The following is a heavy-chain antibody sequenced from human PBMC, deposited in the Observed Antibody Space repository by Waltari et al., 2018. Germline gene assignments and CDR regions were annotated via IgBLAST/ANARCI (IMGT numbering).Heavy chain of an antibody. Sequence: EVQLVESGGGLVQPGGSLRLSCAASGFTFSNYWMHWVRQAPGKGLVWVSRISSDGITTNYADSVKGRFTISRDNAKNTLHLQMNSLRADDTAVYYCARGRTGLTQIREDWGQGTLVTVSS. J-gene: IGHJ4*02. CDR1: GFTFSNYW. D-gene: IGHD3-16*01. CDR2: ISSDGITT. V-gene: IGHV3-74*01. CDR3: ARGRTGLTQIRED.